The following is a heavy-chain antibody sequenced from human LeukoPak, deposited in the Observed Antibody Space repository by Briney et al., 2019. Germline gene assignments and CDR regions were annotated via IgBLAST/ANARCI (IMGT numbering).Heavy chain of an antibody. CDR1: GGSISSSNW. D-gene: IGHD1-26*01. J-gene: IGHJ4*02. CDR3: ATHPTGPVGAIK. V-gene: IGHV4-4*02. CDR2: IYHSGST. Sequence: NPSGTLSLTCAVSGGSISSSNWWSWVRQPPGKGLEWIGEIYHSGSTNYNPSLKSRVTISVDKSKNQFSLKLSSVTAADTAMYYCATHPTGPVGAIKWGQGTLVTVSS.